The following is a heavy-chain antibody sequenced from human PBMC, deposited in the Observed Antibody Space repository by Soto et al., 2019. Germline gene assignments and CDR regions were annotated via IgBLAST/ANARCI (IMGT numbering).Heavy chain of an antibody. D-gene: IGHD3-10*01. CDR2: IYYSGST. CDR1: GGSISSYY. Sequence: SETLSVTCTVSGGSISSYYWSWIRQPPGKGLEWIGYIYYSGSTNYNPSLKSRVTISVDTSKNQFSLKLSSVTAADTAVYYCARDASVEGWFGVSPGWFDPWGQGTLVTVSS. J-gene: IGHJ5*02. V-gene: IGHV4-59*01. CDR3: ARDASVEGWFGVSPGWFDP.